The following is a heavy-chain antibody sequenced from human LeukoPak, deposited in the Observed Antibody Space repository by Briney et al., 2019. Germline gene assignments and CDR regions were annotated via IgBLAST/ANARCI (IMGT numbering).Heavy chain of an antibody. CDR1: GYSFTNYW. J-gene: IGHJ4*02. CDR2: IYPSDSYT. V-gene: IGHV5-10-1*01. Sequence: GESLKISCKGSGYSFTNYWISWVRQMPGKGLEWMGRIYPSDSYTNYSPSFQGHVTISADKSISTAYLQWSSLKAADTAMYYCARRYCSGGSCYSPVDYWGQGTLVTVSS. CDR3: ARRYCSGGSCYSPVDY. D-gene: IGHD2-15*01.